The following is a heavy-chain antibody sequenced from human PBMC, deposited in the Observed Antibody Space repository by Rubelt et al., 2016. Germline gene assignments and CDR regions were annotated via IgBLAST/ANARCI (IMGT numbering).Heavy chain of an antibody. D-gene: IGHD3-10*01. CDR2: ISDSGTYT. CDR3: ARDVRIDASDNWYGELDY. J-gene: IGHJ4*02. V-gene: IGHV3-11*05. CDR1: GFTFSDYY. Sequence: GGGLVKPGGSLRLSCAASGFTFSDYYMSWIRQAPGMGLEWVAYISDSGTYTKYADSVKGRFAISRDNVKNSLYLQMSGLRAEETAVYFCARDVRIDASDNWYGELDYWGPGTQVTVSS.